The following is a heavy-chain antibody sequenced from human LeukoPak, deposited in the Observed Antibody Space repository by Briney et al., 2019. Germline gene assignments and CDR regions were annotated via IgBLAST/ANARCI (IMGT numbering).Heavy chain of an antibody. Sequence: PSGTLSLTCAVSGGSISSSNWWTWVRPPPGKGLEWIGEIYHSGSTHYNPSLKSRVAISVDKSKNQFSLKLSSVTAADTAMYYCARIYCSSTSCYYFDYWGQGTLVTVSS. CDR3: ARIYCSSTSCYYFDY. CDR2: IYHSGST. J-gene: IGHJ4*02. V-gene: IGHV4-4*02. D-gene: IGHD2-2*01. CDR1: GGSISSSNW.